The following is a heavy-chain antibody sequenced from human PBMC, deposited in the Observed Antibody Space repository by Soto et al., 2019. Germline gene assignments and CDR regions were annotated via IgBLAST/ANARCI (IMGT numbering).Heavy chain of an antibody. CDR3: VRHAQWIIRAY. D-gene: IGHD5-12*01. J-gene: IGHJ4*02. CDR1: GGSISSSSNY. V-gene: IGHV4-39*01. Sequence: SETLSLTCTVSGGSISSSSNYWGWIRQPPGKGLEWIGSIYYSGSTYYNPSLKSRVTISVGTSKNQFSLKLSSVTAADTAVYYCVRHAQWIIRAYWGQGSLVTVS. CDR2: IYYSGST.